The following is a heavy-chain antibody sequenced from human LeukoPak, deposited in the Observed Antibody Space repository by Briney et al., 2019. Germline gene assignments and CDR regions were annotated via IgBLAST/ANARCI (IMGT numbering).Heavy chain of an antibody. V-gene: IGHV4-34*01. D-gene: IGHD3-3*01. CDR2: INHSGST. Sequence: SETLSLTCAVYGGSFSGYYWSWIRQPPGKGLEWIGEINHSGSTNYNPPLKSRVTISVDTSKNQFSLKLSSVTAADTAVYYCARRGTIFGVVINPFDYWGQGTLVTVSS. J-gene: IGHJ4*02. CDR1: GGSFSGYY. CDR3: ARRGTIFGVVINPFDY.